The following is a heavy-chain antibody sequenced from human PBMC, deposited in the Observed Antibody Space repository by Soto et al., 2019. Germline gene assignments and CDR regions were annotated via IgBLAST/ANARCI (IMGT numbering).Heavy chain of an antibody. V-gene: IGHV6-1*01. CDR3: ARGYCSGGSCSYYYYYYMDV. D-gene: IGHD2-15*01. Sequence: SQTLSLTCAISGNSASSNSAAWNWIRQSPSRGLEWLGRTYYRSKWYNDYAVSVKSRITINPDTSKNQFSLQLNSVTPEDTAVYYCARGYCSGGSCSYYYYYYMDVWGKGTTVTVSS. CDR2: TYYRSKWYN. J-gene: IGHJ6*03. CDR1: GNSASSNSAA.